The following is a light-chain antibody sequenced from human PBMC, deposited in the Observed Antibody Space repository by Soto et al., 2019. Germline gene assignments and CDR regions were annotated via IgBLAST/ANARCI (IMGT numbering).Light chain of an antibody. J-gene: IGKJ1*01. CDR2: AAS. CDR1: QGISNY. V-gene: IGKV1-27*01. Sequence: DIQMTQSPSSLSASVGDRVNITCRASQGISNYLAWYQQKPGKAPHLLIYAASTLHSGVPSRFSGSGSGTDFTLTISSLQPYDVATYYCQKYNDAPKTFGQGTKVEIK. CDR3: QKYNDAPKT.